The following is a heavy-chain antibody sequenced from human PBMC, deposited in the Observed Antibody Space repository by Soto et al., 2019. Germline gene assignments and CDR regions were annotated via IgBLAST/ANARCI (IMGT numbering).Heavy chain of an antibody. D-gene: IGHD3-10*01. V-gene: IGHV3-9*01. J-gene: IGHJ6*02. CDR3: AKDAITMVRGVISYYGMDV. Sequence: EVQLVESGGGLVQPGRSLRLSCAASGFTFDDYAMHWVRQAPGKGPEWVSGISWNSGSIGYADSVKGRFTISRDNAKKSLYLQMNSLRAEDTALYYWAKDAITMVRGVISYYGMDVWGQGTTVTVSS. CDR1: GFTFDDYA. CDR2: ISWNSGSI.